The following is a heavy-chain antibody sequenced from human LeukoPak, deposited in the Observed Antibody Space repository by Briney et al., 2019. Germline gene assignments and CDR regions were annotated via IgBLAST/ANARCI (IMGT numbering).Heavy chain of an antibody. J-gene: IGHJ4*02. CDR3: ATDLYCSGGSCYSAGHY. V-gene: IGHV1-69*04. D-gene: IGHD2-15*01. Sequence: SVKVSCKASGGTFSSYAISWVRQAPGQGLEWMGRIIPILGIANYAQKFQGRVTMTEDTSTDTAYMELSSLRSEDTAVYYCATDLYCSGGSCYSAGHYWGQGTLVTVSS. CDR2: IIPILGIA. CDR1: GGTFSSYA.